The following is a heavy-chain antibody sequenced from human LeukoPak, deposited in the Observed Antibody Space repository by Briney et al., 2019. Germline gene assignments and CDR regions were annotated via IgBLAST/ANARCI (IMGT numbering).Heavy chain of an antibody. V-gene: IGHV3-7*01. Sequence: GGSLRLSCAASGFTFSSYWMSWVRQAPGKGLEWVANIYQDGSVKYYVDSVKGRFTISRDNAKNSLHLEMNNLRAEDTAIYYCATSYDSSGNNWGQGTLVTVSS. CDR3: ATSYDSSGNN. CDR1: GFTFSSYW. J-gene: IGHJ4*02. CDR2: IYQDGSVK. D-gene: IGHD3-22*01.